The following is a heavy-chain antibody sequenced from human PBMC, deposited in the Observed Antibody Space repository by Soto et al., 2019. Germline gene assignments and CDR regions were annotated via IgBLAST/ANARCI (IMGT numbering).Heavy chain of an antibody. CDR1: GGSISSYY. CDR2: IYYSGST. Sequence: SETLSLTCTVSGGSISSYYWSWIRQPPGKGLEWIGYIYYSGSTNYNPSLKSRVTISVDTSKNQFSLKLSSVTAADTAVYYCASTAHSSGWYSCVFDYWGQGTLVTVSS. J-gene: IGHJ4*02. CDR3: ASTAHSSGWYSCVFDY. V-gene: IGHV4-59*01. D-gene: IGHD6-19*01.